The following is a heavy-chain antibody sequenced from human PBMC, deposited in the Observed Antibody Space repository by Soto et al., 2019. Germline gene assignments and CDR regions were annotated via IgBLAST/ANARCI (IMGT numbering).Heavy chain of an antibody. CDR3: AKFGMATTKRSPPYYIDY. CDR1: GFTFSSYA. J-gene: IGHJ4*02. D-gene: IGHD1-1*01. CDR2: ISGSGGGT. V-gene: IGHV3-23*01. Sequence: GGSLRRSCAASGFTFSSYAMSWVRQAPGKGLEWVSSISGSGGGTYYADSVKGRFTFSRDNSKNTLYLQMNSLRAEDTAVYYCAKFGMATTKRSPPYYIDYWGRGALVTVSS.